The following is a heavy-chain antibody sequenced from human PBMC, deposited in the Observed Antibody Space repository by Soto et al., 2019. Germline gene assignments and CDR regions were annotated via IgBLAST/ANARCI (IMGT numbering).Heavy chain of an antibody. CDR1: GYTFTSYG. D-gene: IGHD1-26*01. J-gene: IGHJ4*02. Sequence: VKVSCKASGYTFTSYGISWVRQAPGQGLEWMGWISAYNGNTNYAQKLQGRVTMTTDTSTSTAYMELRSLRSDDTAVYYCARDWGHSGSYLRFDYWGQGTLVTVSS. CDR3: ARDWGHSGSYLRFDY. V-gene: IGHV1-18*04. CDR2: ISAYNGNT.